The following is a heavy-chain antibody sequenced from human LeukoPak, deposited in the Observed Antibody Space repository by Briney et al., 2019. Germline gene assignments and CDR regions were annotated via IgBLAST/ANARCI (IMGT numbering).Heavy chain of an antibody. CDR3: AREGGGPNWFDP. J-gene: IGHJ5*02. V-gene: IGHV1-46*01. D-gene: IGHD3-16*01. Sequence: ASVKVSCKASGYTFTGYYMHWVRQPPGQGLEWMGIINPSGGSTSYAQKFQGRVTMTRDTSTSTVYMELSNLRSEDTAVYYCAREGGGPNWFDPWGQGTLVTVSS. CDR2: INPSGGST. CDR1: GYTFTGYY.